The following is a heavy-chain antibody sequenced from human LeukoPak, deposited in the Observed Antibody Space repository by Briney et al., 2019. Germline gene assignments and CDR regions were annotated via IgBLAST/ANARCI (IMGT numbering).Heavy chain of an antibody. J-gene: IGHJ3*02. CDR1: GYTFTGYY. V-gene: IGHV1-2*02. Sequence: GASVTVSCKASGYTFTGYYMHWVRQAPGQGLEWMGWINPNSGGTNYAQKFQGRVTMTRDTSISTAYMELSRLRSDDTAVYYCAREPYYYDSSGYSPSDIWGQGTMVTVSS. CDR3: AREPYYYDSSGYSPSDI. D-gene: IGHD3-22*01. CDR2: INPNSGGT.